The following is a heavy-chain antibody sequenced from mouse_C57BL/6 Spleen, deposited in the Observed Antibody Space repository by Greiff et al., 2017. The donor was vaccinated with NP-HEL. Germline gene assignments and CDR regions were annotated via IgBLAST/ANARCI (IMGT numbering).Heavy chain of an antibody. Sequence: EVKLQESGPGLVKPSQSLSLTCSVTGYSITSGYYWNWIRQFPGNKLEWMGYISYDGSNNYNPSLKNRISITRDTSKNQFFLKLNSVTTEDTATYYCAIYDGYYLAMDYWGQGTSVTVSS. D-gene: IGHD2-3*01. V-gene: IGHV3-6*01. CDR3: AIYDGYYLAMDY. CDR2: ISYDGSN. J-gene: IGHJ4*01. CDR1: GYSITSGYY.